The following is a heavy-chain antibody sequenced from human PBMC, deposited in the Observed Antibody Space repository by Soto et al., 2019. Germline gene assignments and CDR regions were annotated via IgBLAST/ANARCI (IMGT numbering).Heavy chain of an antibody. CDR1: GGSISSYY. V-gene: IGHV4-59*01. J-gene: IGHJ4*02. D-gene: IGHD2-15*01. Sequence: SETLSLTCTVSGGSISSYYWSWIRQPPGKGLEWIGNIYYSGSTNYNPSLKSRVSISVDTSKNQFSLKLSSVTAADTAVYYCARAYGGNCVDYWGQGTLVTVSS. CDR3: ARAYGGNCVDY. CDR2: IYYSGST.